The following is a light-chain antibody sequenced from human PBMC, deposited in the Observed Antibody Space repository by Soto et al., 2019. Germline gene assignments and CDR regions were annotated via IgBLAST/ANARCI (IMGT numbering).Light chain of an antibody. CDR2: AVI. Sequence: QSVLTRPRSVSGSPGQSVTISCAGTSNDVGAYNYVSWYQQHPGKAPKLIIYAVIKRPSGVPDRFSGSKSGNTASLTISGLQTEDEADYYCCSYAASFWVFGGGTKLTVL. CDR3: CSYAASFWV. J-gene: IGLJ3*02. CDR1: SNDVGAYNY. V-gene: IGLV2-11*01.